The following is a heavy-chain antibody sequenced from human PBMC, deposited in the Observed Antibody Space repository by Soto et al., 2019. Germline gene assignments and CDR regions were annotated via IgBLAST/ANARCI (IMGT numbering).Heavy chain of an antibody. D-gene: IGHD6-25*01. J-gene: IGHJ4*02. V-gene: IGHV3-23*01. CDR1: GLTFSSYV. Sequence: EVQVLESGGGLVQPGGSVGLSCAASGLTFSSYVMSWVRQAPGKGLEWVSSISASGGTTYYADSVKGRFTISRHNSKDTLYLQINSLTADDTAVYYCAISVVGLPYFDYWGQGTPVTVSS. CDR3: AISVVGLPYFDY. CDR2: ISASGGTT.